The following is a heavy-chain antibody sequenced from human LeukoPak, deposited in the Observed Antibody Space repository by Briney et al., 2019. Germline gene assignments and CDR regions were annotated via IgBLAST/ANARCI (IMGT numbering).Heavy chain of an antibody. V-gene: IGHV3-30*04. Sequence: PGGSLRLSCAASGFTFSSYTVHWVRQAPGKGLEWVAVISYDGSNKYYADSVKGRFTISRDNSRNTLYLQMSSLTAEDTAVYYCAREAVPLEWLFTPGAFDVWGQGTMVTVSS. CDR2: ISYDGSNK. CDR1: GFTFSSYT. D-gene: IGHD3-3*01. CDR3: AREAVPLEWLFTPGAFDV. J-gene: IGHJ3*01.